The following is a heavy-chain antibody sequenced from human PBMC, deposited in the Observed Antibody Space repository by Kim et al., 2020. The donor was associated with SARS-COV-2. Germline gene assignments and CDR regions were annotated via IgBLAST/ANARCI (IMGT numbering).Heavy chain of an antibody. CDR1: GRSISRRSYY. V-gene: IGHV4-39*01. CDR3: ARHSRIVVVPAAILA. D-gene: IGHD2-2*01. CDR2: IYYSGST. J-gene: IGHJ4*02. Sequence: SETLSLTCTVSGRSISRRSYYWGWIRQPPGKGLEWMGSIYYSGSTYYNPSHKSRVNISVDTSKNQFSLKLSSVTAADTAVYYCARHSRIVVVPAAILAWGQGTLVTVSS.